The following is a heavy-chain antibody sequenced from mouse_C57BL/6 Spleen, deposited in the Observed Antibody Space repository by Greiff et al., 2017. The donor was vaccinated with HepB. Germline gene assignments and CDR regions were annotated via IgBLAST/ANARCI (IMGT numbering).Heavy chain of an antibody. J-gene: IGHJ2*01. CDR2: IYPGDGDT. CDR3: ARSVDYDSYYFDY. CDR1: GYAFSSSW. V-gene: IGHV1-82*01. Sequence: QVQLKQSGPELVKPGASVKISCKASGYAFSSSWMNWVKQRPGKGLEWIGRIYPGDGDTNYNGKFKGKATLTADKSSSTAYMQLSSLTSEDSAVYFCARSVDYDSYYFDYWGQGTTLTVSS. D-gene: IGHD2-4*01.